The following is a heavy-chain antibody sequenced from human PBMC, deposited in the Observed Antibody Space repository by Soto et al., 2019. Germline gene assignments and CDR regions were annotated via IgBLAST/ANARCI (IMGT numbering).Heavy chain of an antibody. J-gene: IGHJ6*02. D-gene: IGHD5-18*01. Sequence: GESLKISCXASGYSFTTYWIGWVRQMPGKGLEWMGIIYADDSDTRYSPSFQGQVTISADKSISTAFLQWSSPKASDTAIYYCARVGAYTYGYSYYYPMDIWGQGTTVTVSS. CDR3: ARVGAYTYGYSYYYPMDI. V-gene: IGHV5-51*01. CDR1: GYSFTTYW. CDR2: IYADDSDT.